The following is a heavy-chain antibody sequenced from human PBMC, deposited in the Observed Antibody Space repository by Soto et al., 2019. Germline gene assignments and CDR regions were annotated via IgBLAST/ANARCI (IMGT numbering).Heavy chain of an antibody. Sequence: QVQLVQSGAEVKKPGASVKVSCKASGYTFTSYYMHWVRQAPGQGLEWMGIINPSGGSTSYAQKLQGRVSVTRDTSTSTVYMELSSLRSEDTAVYYCARPGDSVDYTNWFDPWGQGTLVTVSS. CDR2: INPSGGST. CDR3: ARPGDSVDYTNWFDP. D-gene: IGHD4-4*01. V-gene: IGHV1-46*03. CDR1: GYTFTSYY. J-gene: IGHJ5*02.